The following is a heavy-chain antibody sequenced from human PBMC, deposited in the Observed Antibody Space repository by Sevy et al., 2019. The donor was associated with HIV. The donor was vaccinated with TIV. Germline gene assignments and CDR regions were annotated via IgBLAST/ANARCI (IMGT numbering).Heavy chain of an antibody. D-gene: IGHD3-10*01. J-gene: IGHJ4*02. CDR1: GYTLTELS. CDR2: FDPEDGET. Sequence: ASVKVSCKVSGYTLTELSMHWVRQAPGKGLEWMGGFDPEDGETIYAQKFQGRVTMTEDTSTDTAYMELSSLRSEDTAVYYCATDRGYYSSGSYSPSFDYWGQGTLVTVSS. V-gene: IGHV1-24*01. CDR3: ATDRGYYSSGSYSPSFDY.